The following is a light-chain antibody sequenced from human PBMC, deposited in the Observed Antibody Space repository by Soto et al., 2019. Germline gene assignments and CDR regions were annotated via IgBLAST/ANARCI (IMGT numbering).Light chain of an antibody. Sequence: QSVLTQPPSVSGAPGQRVTISCTGSSSNNGAGYDVHWYQQLPGTAPKLLIYGNSNRPSGVPDRFSGSKSGTSASLAITGLQAEDEADYYCQSYDSSLSGWVFGGGAKVTVL. CDR2: GNS. CDR1: SSNNGAGYD. V-gene: IGLV1-40*01. CDR3: QSYDSSLSGWV. J-gene: IGLJ3*02.